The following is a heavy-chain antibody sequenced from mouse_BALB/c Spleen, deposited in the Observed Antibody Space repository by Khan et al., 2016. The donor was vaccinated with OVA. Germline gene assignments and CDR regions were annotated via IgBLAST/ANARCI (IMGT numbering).Heavy chain of an antibody. J-gene: IGHJ3*01. CDR3: TRGGYGGFAY. Sequence: QVQLQQSGAELVKPGASVKLSCKASGYTFTSYYMYWVKQRPGQGLEWIGEINPSNGGTNFNEKFKSKATLTVDKSSSTAYMPLSSLTSEDSAVYYCTRGGYGGFAYWGQGTLVTVSA. D-gene: IGHD3-1*01. CDR2: INPSNGGT. V-gene: IGHV1S81*02. CDR1: GYTFTSYY.